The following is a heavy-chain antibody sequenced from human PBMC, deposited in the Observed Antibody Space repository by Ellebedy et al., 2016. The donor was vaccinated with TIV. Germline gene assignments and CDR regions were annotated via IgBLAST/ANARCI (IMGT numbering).Heavy chain of an antibody. D-gene: IGHD7-27*01. V-gene: IGHV3-30*03. CDR2: ISYDGSNK. CDR3: ALHQGTGDNNWFDP. CDR1: GFTFSSYG. J-gene: IGHJ5*02. Sequence: GGSLRLXXAASGFTFSSYGMHWVRQAPGKGLEWVAVISYDGSNKYYADSVKGRFTISRDNSKNTLYLQMNSLRAEDTAVYYCALHQGTGDNNWFDPWGQGTLVTVSS.